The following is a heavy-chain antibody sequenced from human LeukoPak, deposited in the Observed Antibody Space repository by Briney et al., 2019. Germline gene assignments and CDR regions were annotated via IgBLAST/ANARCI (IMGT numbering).Heavy chain of an antibody. CDR1: GGSISSYY. CDR2: IYYSGST. J-gene: IGHJ2*01. D-gene: IGHD3-10*01. Sequence: SETLSLTCTVSGGSISSYYWSWIRPPPGKGLEWIGYIYYSGSTNYNPSLKSRVTISVDTSKNQFSLKLSSVTAADTAVYYCARVSKPEFDWYFDLWGRGTLVTVSS. CDR3: ARVSKPEFDWYFDL. V-gene: IGHV4-59*01.